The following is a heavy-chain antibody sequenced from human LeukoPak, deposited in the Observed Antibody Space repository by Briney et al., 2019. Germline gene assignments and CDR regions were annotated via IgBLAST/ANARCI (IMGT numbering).Heavy chain of an antibody. D-gene: IGHD3-22*01. CDR3: ARRSSGYPHYYHYG. J-gene: IGHJ6*01. Sequence: GASVKVFCKASVYSFPIYAMHWVRQAPGRRREWMGLNNVGKGNTKYSQNLQGRVTISRDTSASTAYIELSRLRSEDTPVYLCARRSSGYPHYYHYG. V-gene: IGHV1-3*01. CDR2: NNVGKGNT. CDR1: VYSFPIYA.